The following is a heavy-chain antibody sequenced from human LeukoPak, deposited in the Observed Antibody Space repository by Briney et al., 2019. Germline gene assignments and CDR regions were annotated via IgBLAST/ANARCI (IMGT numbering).Heavy chain of an antibody. D-gene: IGHD2-2*01. Sequence: SETLSLTCTVSGYSISSGYYWGWIRQPPGKGLEWIGSIYHSGSTYYNPSLKSRVTISVDTSKNQFSLKLSSVTAADTAVYYCARDPFIVVVPADPTYGYMDVWGKGTTVTVSS. J-gene: IGHJ6*03. CDR1: GYSISSGYY. CDR3: ARDPFIVVVPADPTYGYMDV. CDR2: IYHSGST. V-gene: IGHV4-38-2*02.